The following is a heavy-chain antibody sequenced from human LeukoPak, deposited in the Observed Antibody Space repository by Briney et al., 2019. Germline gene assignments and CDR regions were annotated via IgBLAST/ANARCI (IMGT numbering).Heavy chain of an antibody. D-gene: IGHD3-10*01. CDR1: GYSISSGYY. J-gene: IGHJ4*02. CDR3: ARMGSPGAY. V-gene: IGHV4-38-2*01. Sequence: PSETLSLTCAVSGYSISSGYYWGWIRQPPGKGLEWIGSIYHSGSTYYNPSLKRRVTISVDTSKNQFSLKLRSATAADTAVYYCARMGSPGAYWGQGTLVTVSS. CDR2: IYHSGST.